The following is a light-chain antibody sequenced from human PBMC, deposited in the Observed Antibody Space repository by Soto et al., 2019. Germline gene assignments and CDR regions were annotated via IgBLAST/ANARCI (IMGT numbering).Light chain of an antibody. V-gene: IGLV2-14*03. J-gene: IGLJ1*01. CDR1: SMDIGAYDL. Sequence: QSVLTQPPPVSGPPGRPITISCSGTSMDIGAYDLVSWYQQHPGRAPKLIIYEVSHRFSGLSYRFSGSKSGNTASLTISGLQAEDEGDYYCTSFAPGRIYVFGSGTKVTVL. CDR2: EVS. CDR3: TSFAPGRIYV.